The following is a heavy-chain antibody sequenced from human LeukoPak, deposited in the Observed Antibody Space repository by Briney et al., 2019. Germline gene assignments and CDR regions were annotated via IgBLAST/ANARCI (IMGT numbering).Heavy chain of an antibody. CDR1: GYTFTSYG. J-gene: IGHJ5*02. Sequence: ASVKVSCKASGYTFTSYGISWERQAPGQGLEWMGWISAYNGNTNYAQKLQGRVTMTTDTSTSTAYMELRSLRSDDTAVYYCARVRGSIVVVGGWFDPWGQGTLVTVSS. CDR3: ARVRGSIVVVGGWFDP. CDR2: ISAYNGNT. V-gene: IGHV1-18*01. D-gene: IGHD2-2*01.